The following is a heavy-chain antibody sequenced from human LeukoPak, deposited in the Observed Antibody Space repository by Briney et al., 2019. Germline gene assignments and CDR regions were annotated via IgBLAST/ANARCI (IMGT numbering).Heavy chain of an antibody. Sequence: GGSLRLSCAASGFTFSSYGMHWVRQAPGKGLEWVAFIRYDGSNKYYADSVKGRFTISRDNSKNTLYLQMNSLRAEDTAVYYCAKDRGRIAARPGAVVYWGQGTLVTVSS. CDR1: GFTFSSYG. CDR3: AKDRGRIAARPGAVVY. D-gene: IGHD6-6*01. V-gene: IGHV3-30*02. CDR2: IRYDGSNK. J-gene: IGHJ4*02.